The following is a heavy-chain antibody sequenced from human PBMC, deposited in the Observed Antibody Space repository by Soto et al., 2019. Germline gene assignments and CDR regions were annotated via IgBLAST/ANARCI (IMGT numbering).Heavy chain of an antibody. CDR3: AKDPGSMVRGVIKYFDY. CDR1: GFTFSSYA. D-gene: IGHD3-10*01. CDR2: ISGSGGST. V-gene: IGHV3-23*01. J-gene: IGHJ4*02. Sequence: EVQLLESGGGLVQPGGSLRLSCAASGFTFSSYAMSWVRQAPGKGLEWVSAISGSGGSTYYADSVKGRFTISRDNSKNTLYLQMNSLRAEDTAVYYCAKDPGSMVRGVIKYFDYWGQGTLVTVSS.